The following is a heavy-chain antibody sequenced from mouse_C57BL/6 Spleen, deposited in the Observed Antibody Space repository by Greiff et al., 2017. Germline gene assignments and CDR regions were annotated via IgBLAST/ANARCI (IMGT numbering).Heavy chain of an antibody. Sequence: QVQLQQPGAELVRPGSSVKLSCKASGYTFTSYWMHWVKQRPIQGLEWIGNIDPSDSETHYNQKFKDKATLTVDKSSSTAYMQLSSLTSEDSAVYYCAKNDYGGDWYFDVWGTGTTVTVSA. V-gene: IGHV1-52*01. CDR2: IDPSDSET. D-gene: IGHD2-4*01. CDR1: GYTFTSYW. CDR3: AKNDYGGDWYFDV. J-gene: IGHJ1*03.